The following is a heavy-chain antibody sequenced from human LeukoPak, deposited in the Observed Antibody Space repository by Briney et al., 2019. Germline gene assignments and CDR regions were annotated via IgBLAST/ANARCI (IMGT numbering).Heavy chain of an antibody. CDR2: ISAYNGNT. V-gene: IGHV1-18*01. CDR3: ASGGGSGQLGYYYYYYMDV. D-gene: IGHD3-16*01. Sequence: ASVKVSCKASGYTFSSHGITWVRQAPGQGLEWMGWISAYNGNTNYAQKFQGRVTMTTDTSTSTAYMELRSLRSEDTAVYYCASGGGSGQLGYYYYYYMDVWGKGTTVTVSS. CDR1: GYTFSSHG. J-gene: IGHJ6*03.